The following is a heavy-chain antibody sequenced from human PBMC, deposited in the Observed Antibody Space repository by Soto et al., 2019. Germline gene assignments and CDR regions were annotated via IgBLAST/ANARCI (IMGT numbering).Heavy chain of an antibody. Sequence: PGESLKISCKGSGYSFTSYWIGWVRQMPGKGLEWMGIIYPGDSDTRYSPSFQGQVTISADKSISTAYLQWSSLKASDTAMYYWARLFKSFCSSTSCYSTPQSGVLEFPPYYYYLRDVWGKGSRATVSS. CDR2: IYPGDSDT. V-gene: IGHV5-51*01. D-gene: IGHD2-2*02. CDR3: ARLFKSFCSSTSCYSTPQSGVLEFPPYYYYLRDV. CDR1: GYSFTSYW. J-gene: IGHJ6*03.